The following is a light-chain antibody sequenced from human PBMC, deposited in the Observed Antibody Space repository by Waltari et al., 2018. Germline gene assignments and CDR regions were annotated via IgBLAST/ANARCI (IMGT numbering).Light chain of an antibody. CDR2: DAS. CDR1: QCVSSY. Sequence: EIVLTQSPATLSLSPGERATLSCRASQCVSSYLAWYQQKSGQAPRLPIYDASNRATGIPARCSGGGSGTDFTLTISSLEPEDFAVYYCQQRSDWLLTFGGGTKVEIK. CDR3: QQRSDWLLT. V-gene: IGKV3-11*01. J-gene: IGKJ4*01.